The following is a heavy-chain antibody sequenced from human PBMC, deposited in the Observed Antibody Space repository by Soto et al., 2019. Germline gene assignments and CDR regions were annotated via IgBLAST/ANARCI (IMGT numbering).Heavy chain of an antibody. Sequence: ASVKVSCKASGYTFTSYYMHWVRQAPGQGLEWMGIINPSGGSTSYAQKFQGRVTMTRDTSTSTVYMELSSLRSEDTAVYYCARDAERGYCSSTSCYHNCFDPWGQGTLVTVSS. CDR1: GYTFTSYY. D-gene: IGHD2-2*01. V-gene: IGHV1-46*03. CDR3: ARDAERGYCSSTSCYHNCFDP. CDR2: INPSGGST. J-gene: IGHJ5*02.